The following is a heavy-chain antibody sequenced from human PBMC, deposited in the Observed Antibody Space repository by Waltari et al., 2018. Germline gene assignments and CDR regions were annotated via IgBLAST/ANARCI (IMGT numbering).Heavy chain of an antibody. V-gene: IGHV1-69*12. CDR2: VIPIFGTP. CDR3: AKREIGYAFDI. D-gene: IGHD1-26*01. J-gene: IGHJ3*02. Sequence: VQLVQSGAEVKQPGASVKVSCKASGGTFGTYAITWVRQAPGQGREWMGGVIPIFGTPNYAPKFQGRVTVSADPSTSTAYLEVRRLISEDTAVYYCAKREIGYAFDIWGHGTMVTVSS. CDR1: GGTFGTYA.